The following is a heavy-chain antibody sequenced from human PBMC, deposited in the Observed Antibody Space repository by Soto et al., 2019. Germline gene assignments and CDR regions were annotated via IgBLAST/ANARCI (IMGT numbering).Heavy chain of an antibody. D-gene: IGHD3-22*01. V-gene: IGHV4-59*01. Sequence: SETLSLTCTVSGGSISSYYWSWIRQPPGKGLEWIGYIYYSGSTNYNPSLKSRVTISVDTSKNQFSLKLSSVTAADTAVYYCARVVPALTNYYDSSGYLDYWGQGTLVTVSS. J-gene: IGHJ4*02. CDR3: ARVVPALTNYYDSSGYLDY. CDR2: IYYSGST. CDR1: GGSISSYY.